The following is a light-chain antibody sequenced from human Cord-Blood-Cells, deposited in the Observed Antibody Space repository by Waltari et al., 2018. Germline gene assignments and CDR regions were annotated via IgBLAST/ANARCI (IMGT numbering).Light chain of an antibody. CDR1: QSVSSN. J-gene: IGKJ2*02. Sequence: EIVMTQSPANLSVSPGERATLSCRASQSVSSNLARYQQKPGQAPRLLIYGASTRATGIPARFSGSGSGREFTLTISSLQSEDFAVYYCQQYNNWPRTFGQGTKLEIK. CDR3: QQYNNWPRT. CDR2: GAS. V-gene: IGKV3-15*01.